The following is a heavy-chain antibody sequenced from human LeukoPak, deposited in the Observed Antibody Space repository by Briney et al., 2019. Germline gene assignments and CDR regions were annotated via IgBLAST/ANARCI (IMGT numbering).Heavy chain of an antibody. CDR3: ARSGELEFDY. D-gene: IGHD1-26*01. V-gene: IGHV4-34*01. CDR1: GGSFSGYY. J-gene: IGHJ4*02. CDR2: INHSGST. Sequence: PSETLSLTCAVYGGSFSGYYWSWIRQPAGKRLEWIGEINHSGSTNYNPSLKSRVTISVDTSKNQFSLKLSSVTAADTAVYYCARSGELEFDYWGQGTLVTVSS.